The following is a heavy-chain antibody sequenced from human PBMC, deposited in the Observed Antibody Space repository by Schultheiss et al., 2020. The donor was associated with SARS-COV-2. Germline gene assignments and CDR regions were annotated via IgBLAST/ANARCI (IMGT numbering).Heavy chain of an antibody. CDR3: ARAGFCDGISCPPILTLYPMDV. D-gene: IGHD3-3*02. Sequence: GGSLRLSCAASGFTFTNHAMHWVRQGPGKGLLWVSRIGLDNTDTTYADSVKGRFTISRDNAKNSLYLQINSLRAEDTAVYYCARAGFCDGISCPPILTLYPMDVWGQGTMVTVSS. CDR1: GFTFTNHA. V-gene: IGHV3-74*03. CDR2: IGLDNTDT. J-gene: IGHJ6*02.